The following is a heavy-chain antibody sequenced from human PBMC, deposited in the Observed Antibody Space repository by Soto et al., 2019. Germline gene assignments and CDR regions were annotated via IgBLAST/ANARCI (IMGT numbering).Heavy chain of an antibody. Sequence: GGSLRLTCVATGFPFDSYGLHWVRRAPGKGLEWVATIGFAGNNKYYADSVKGRFTISRDNSRNTLYLQMNSLRAEDTAVYYCATGKRSYLTYGESWGQGT. J-gene: IGHJ4*02. CDR1: GFPFDSYG. D-gene: IGHD1-26*01. V-gene: IGHV3-30*02. CDR2: IGFAGNNK. CDR3: ATGKRSYLTYGES.